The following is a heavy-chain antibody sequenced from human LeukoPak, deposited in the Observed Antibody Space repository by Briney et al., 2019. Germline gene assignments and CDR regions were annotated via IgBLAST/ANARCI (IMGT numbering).Heavy chain of an antibody. CDR1: GYTFTSYY. D-gene: IGHD3-9*01. V-gene: IGHV1-46*01. Sequence: ASVKVSCKASGYTFTSYYMHWVRQAPGQGLEWMGIISPSGGSTSYAQKFQGRVTMTRDTSTSTVYMELSSLRSEDTAVYYCARGRRTYYDILTGYFTYWGQGTLVTVSS. J-gene: IGHJ4*02. CDR2: ISPSGGST. CDR3: ARGRRTYYDILTGYFTY.